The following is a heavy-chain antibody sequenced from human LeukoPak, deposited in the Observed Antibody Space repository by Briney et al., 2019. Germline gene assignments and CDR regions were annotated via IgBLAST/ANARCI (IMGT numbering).Heavy chain of an antibody. CDR3: AKRITYYYGSGYCMDV. CDR1: GFTFSSYG. J-gene: IGHJ6*04. V-gene: IGHV3-30*18. Sequence: GGSLRLSCAASGFTFSSYGMHWVRQAPGKGLEWVAVISYDGSNKYYADSVKGRFTISRDNSKNTLYLQMNSLRAEDTAVYYCAKRITYYYGSGYCMDVWGKGTTVTVSS. D-gene: IGHD3-10*01. CDR2: ISYDGSNK.